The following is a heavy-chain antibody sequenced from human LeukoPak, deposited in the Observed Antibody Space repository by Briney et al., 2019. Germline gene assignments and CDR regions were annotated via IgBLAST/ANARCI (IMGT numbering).Heavy chain of an antibody. Sequence: GASVKVSCKASGGTFSSYAISWVRQAPGQGLEWMGGIIPIFGTPNYAQKFQGRVTITADESTSTAYMELSSLRSEDTAVYYCAKHTRDGYNLEGPYWGQGTLVTVSS. CDR1: GGTFSSYA. V-gene: IGHV1-69*13. J-gene: IGHJ4*02. D-gene: IGHD5-24*01. CDR2: IIPIFGTP. CDR3: AKHTRDGYNLEGPY.